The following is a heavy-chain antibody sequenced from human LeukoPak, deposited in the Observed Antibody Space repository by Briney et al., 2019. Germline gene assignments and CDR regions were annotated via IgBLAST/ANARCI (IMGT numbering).Heavy chain of an antibody. CDR3: AGRTSGPFDY. V-gene: IGHV4-59*01. CDR2: IYYSGST. Sequence: PSETLSLTCTVSGGSISSYYWSWIRQPPGKGLEWIGYIYYSGSTNYNPSLKSRVTISVDTSKNQFSLKLSSVTAADTAVYYCAGRTSGPFDYWGQGTLVTVSS. D-gene: IGHD3-3*01. CDR1: GGSISSYY. J-gene: IGHJ4*02.